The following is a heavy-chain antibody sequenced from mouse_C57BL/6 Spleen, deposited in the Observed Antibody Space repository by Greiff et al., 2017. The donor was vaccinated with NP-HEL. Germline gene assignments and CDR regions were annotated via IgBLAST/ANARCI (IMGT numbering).Heavy chain of an antibody. D-gene: IGHD1-1*01. V-gene: IGHV7-3*01. CDR3: ARSPITTRYFDV. J-gene: IGHJ1*03. Sequence: EVKVVESGGGLVQPGGSLSLSCAASGFTFTDYYMSWVRQPPGKALEWLGFIRNKANGYTTEYSASVKGRFTISRDNSQSILYLQMNALRAEDSATYYCARSPITTRYFDVWGTGTTVTVSS. CDR1: GFTFTDYY. CDR2: IRNKANGYTT.